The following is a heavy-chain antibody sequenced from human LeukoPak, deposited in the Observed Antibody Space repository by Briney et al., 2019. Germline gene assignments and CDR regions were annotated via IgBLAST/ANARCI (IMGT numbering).Heavy chain of an antibody. D-gene: IGHD2-15*01. Sequence: PSETLSLTCTVSGVSVSNGDYYWSWIRQPPGKGLEWLGYIYYTGIIYYNPTLKSRLTISIDTPMNQFSLKLRSVTAADTAVYYCVREIRQFTATPGDFWGQGTLVTVSS. CDR2: IYYTGII. CDR3: VREIRQFTATPGDF. CDR1: GVSVSNGDYY. J-gene: IGHJ4*02. V-gene: IGHV4-30-4*01.